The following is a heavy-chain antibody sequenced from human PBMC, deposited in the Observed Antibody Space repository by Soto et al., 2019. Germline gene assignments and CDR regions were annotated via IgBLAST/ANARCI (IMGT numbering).Heavy chain of an antibody. Sequence: SVKVSCKAAGWTFSSYTISWVRQAPGQGLEWMGRIIPILGIANYAQKFQGRVTITADKSTSTAYMELSSLRSEDTAVYYCARESLDCSSTSCYALGAFDIWGQGTMVTVSS. D-gene: IGHD2-2*01. CDR1: GWTFSSYT. CDR3: ARESLDCSSTSCYALGAFDI. CDR2: IIPILGIA. J-gene: IGHJ3*02. V-gene: IGHV1-69*04.